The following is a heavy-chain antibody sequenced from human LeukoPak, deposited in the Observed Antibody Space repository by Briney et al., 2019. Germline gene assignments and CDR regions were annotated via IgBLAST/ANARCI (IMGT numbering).Heavy chain of an antibody. V-gene: IGHV3-7*01. D-gene: IGHD2-15*01. CDR1: GFTFSSYG. J-gene: IGHJ4*02. Sequence: AGRSLRLSCAASGFTFSSYGMHWVRQAPGKGLEWVANTKPDGSAEYYADSVRGRFTTSRDNANNLLYLQMNRLRAEDTAVYYCARDGGLHTNFDYWGQGTLVTVYS. CDR2: TKPDGSAE. CDR3: ARDGGLHTNFDY.